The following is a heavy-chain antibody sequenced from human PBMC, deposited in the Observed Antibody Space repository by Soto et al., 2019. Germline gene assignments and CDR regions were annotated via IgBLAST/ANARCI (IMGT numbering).Heavy chain of an antibody. J-gene: IGHJ4*02. D-gene: IGHD3-9*01. V-gene: IGHV3-23*01. CDR2: ISGSGGST. Sequence: PGGARRLSCAASGFTFSSYAMSWVRQAPGKGLEWVSAISGSGGSTHYADSVKGRFTISRDNSKNTLYLPMNSRSAEATSVYYCAKDGEYYDLLTGYYSALEYYSSGYRYFDSWGQGTLVTV. CDR1: GFTFSSYA. CDR3: AKDGEYYDLLTGYYSALEYYSSGYRYFDS.